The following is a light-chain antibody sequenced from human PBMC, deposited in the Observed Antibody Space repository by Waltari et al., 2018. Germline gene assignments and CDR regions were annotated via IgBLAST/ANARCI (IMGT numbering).Light chain of an antibody. CDR3: QQLNSYPLT. Sequence: DIQLTQSPSFLSASVRDRVTITCRASQGISNNLSWYQQKPGKAPKPLISSASTLQSGVPSRFSGSGSGTEFSLTISSLQPEDFATYYCQQLNSYPLTFGGGTKVEIK. V-gene: IGKV1-9*01. CDR1: QGISNN. J-gene: IGKJ4*01. CDR2: SAS.